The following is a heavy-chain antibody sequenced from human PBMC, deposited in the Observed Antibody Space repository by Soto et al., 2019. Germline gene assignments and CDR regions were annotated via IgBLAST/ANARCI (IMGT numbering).Heavy chain of an antibody. J-gene: IGHJ4*02. CDR1: GFTFSSYG. Sequence: LRLSCAASGFTFSSYGMHWVRQAPGKGLEWVAVISYDGSNKYYADSVKGRFTISRDNSKNTLYLQMNSLRAEDTAVYYCAKSPGADYFDYWGQGTLVTV. D-gene: IGHD3-10*01. V-gene: IGHV3-30*18. CDR2: ISYDGSNK. CDR3: AKSPGADYFDY.